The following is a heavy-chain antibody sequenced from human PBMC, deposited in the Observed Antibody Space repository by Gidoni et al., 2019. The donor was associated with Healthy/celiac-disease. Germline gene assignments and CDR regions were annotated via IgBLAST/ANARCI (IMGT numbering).Heavy chain of an antibody. CDR3: AKVLLWFGELSSGEYFQH. Sequence: EVQLLESGGGLVQPGGSLRLSCAASGFTFSSYAMSWVRQAPGKGLEWVSAISGSGGSTYYADSVKGRFTISRDNSKNTLYLQMNSLRAEDTAVYYCAKVLLWFGELSSGEYFQHWGQGTLVTVSS. D-gene: IGHD3-10*01. CDR1: GFTFSSYA. V-gene: IGHV3-23*01. CDR2: ISGSGGST. J-gene: IGHJ1*01.